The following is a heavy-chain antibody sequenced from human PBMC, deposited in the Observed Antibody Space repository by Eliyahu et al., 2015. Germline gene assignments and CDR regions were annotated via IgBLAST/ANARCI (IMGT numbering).Heavy chain of an antibody. CDR1: GYTFTFNA. J-gene: IGHJ4*02. Sequence: QVQLVQSGAEVKKPGAAVKLSCRASGYTFTFNALHWVRQAPGHGLEWMGWINTANGNTKYSQKFQGRVTFTSDTTATTAHMELRSLKSEDTAVYYCARESGNDYGDYWGQGSLVTVSS. V-gene: IGHV1-3*04. CDR2: INTANGNT. CDR3: ARESGNDYGDY.